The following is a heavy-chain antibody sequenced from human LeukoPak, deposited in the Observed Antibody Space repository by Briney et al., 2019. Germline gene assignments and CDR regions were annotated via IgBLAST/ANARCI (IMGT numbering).Heavy chain of an antibody. Sequence: GGSLRLSCAASGFIFSGYGMHWVRQAPGKGLEWVAVIWYDGSNKYYADSVKGRFTISRDNSKKTLDLQMNSLRAEDTAVYYCARDRSDGSGGYYPDYWGQGTLVTVSS. J-gene: IGHJ4*02. CDR3: ARDRSDGSGGYYPDY. CDR1: GFIFSGYG. V-gene: IGHV3-33*01. D-gene: IGHD3-10*01. CDR2: IWYDGSNK.